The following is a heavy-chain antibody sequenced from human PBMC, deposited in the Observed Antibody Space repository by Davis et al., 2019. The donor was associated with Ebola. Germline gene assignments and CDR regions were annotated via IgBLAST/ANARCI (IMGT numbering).Heavy chain of an antibody. CDR1: GYTFANYG. CDR2: ISTYNGNT. CDR3: AREVYSGYLDY. V-gene: IGHV1-18*01. Sequence: ASVKVSCKASGYTFANYGITWVRQAPGQGLEWMGWISTYNGNTKYAENLQGRVTMTTDTSTSTAYMGLRSLRSDDTAVYYCAREVYSGYLDYWGQGTLVTVSS. J-gene: IGHJ4*02. D-gene: IGHD5-12*01.